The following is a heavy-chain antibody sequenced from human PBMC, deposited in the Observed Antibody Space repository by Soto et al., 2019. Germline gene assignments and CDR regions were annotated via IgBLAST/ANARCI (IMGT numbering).Heavy chain of an antibody. Sequence: SETLSLTCTVSGASMSNYYGSWIRQPPGKGLEHIGYVYYTGNTNYNPSLKSRVTISVDTSNNQFSLKLTSVTTADTAIYYCERSGHTFGGVVWGRGILVTVYS. D-gene: IGHD3-16*01. CDR1: GASMSNYY. CDR2: VYYTGNT. J-gene: IGHJ4*02. V-gene: IGHV4-59*01. CDR3: ERSGHTFGGVV.